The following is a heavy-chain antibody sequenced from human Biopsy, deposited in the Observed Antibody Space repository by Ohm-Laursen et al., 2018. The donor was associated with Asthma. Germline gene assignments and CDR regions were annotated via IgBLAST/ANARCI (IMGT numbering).Heavy chain of an antibody. Sequence: TLSLTCTVSGGSMSSSSYYWSWIRQHPVKGLEWIGYIYYSGSTYYNPSLKSRVSISLDTSKNQFFLSLTSVTAADTAVYYCARTTYGDDGFDPWGQGTLVTVSS. CDR1: GGSMSSSSYY. CDR3: ARTTYGDDGFDP. D-gene: IGHD4-17*01. J-gene: IGHJ5*02. CDR2: IYYSGST. V-gene: IGHV4-31*03.